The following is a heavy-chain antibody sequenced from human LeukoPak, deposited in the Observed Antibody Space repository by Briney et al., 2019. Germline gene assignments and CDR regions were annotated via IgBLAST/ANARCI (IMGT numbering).Heavy chain of an antibody. CDR1: GFTFSSYG. CDR3: AKVGDYYGSGSYFDY. V-gene: IGHV3-23*01. J-gene: IGHJ4*02. Sequence: GGSLRLSCAASGFTFSSYGMTWVRQAPGKGLEWVSGISGSGGSTYYADSVKGRFTISRDNSKNTLYLQMNSLRAEDTAVYYCAKVGDYYGSGSYFDYWGQGTLVTVSS. CDR2: ISGSGGST. D-gene: IGHD3-10*01.